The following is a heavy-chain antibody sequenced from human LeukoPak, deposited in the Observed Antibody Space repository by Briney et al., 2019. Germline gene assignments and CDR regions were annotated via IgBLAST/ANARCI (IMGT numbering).Heavy chain of an antibody. V-gene: IGHV1-46*01. CDR2: INPSGGST. Sequence: ASVKVSCKASGYTFTSYYMQWVRQAPGQGLEWMGIINPSGGSTSYAQKFQGRVTMTRDTSTSTVYMELSSLRSEDTAVYYCARTLDDSTTPGAFDIWGQGTMVTVSS. CDR3: ARTLDDSTTPGAFDI. D-gene: IGHD1-1*01. CDR1: GYTFTSYY. J-gene: IGHJ3*02.